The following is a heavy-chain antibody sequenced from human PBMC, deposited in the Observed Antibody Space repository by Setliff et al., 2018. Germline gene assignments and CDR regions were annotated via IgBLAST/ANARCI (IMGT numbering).Heavy chain of an antibody. Sequence: GASVKVSCKASGGSFRTSSISWVRQAPGQGLEWMGGIIPILNKPNYAQSFQGRVAITADKSTSTAYMELSSLGSEDTAVYYCAGGQPLVRKYYYYMDVWGKGTTVTVSS. CDR2: IIPILNKP. CDR1: GGSFRTSS. J-gene: IGHJ6*03. D-gene: IGHD3-10*01. CDR3: AGGQPLVRKYYYYMDV. V-gene: IGHV1-69*10.